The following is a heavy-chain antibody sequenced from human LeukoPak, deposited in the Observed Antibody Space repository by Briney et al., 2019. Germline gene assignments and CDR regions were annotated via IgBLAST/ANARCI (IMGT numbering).Heavy chain of an antibody. Sequence: PSETLSLTCTVSGYSISSGYYWGWIRQPPGKGLEWIGYIYYSGSTNYNPSLKSRVTISVDTSKNQFSLKLSSVTAADTAVYYCARHRRRGGSGSYGSDAFDIWGQGTMVTVSS. V-gene: IGHV4-38-2*02. CDR1: GYSISSGYY. D-gene: IGHD3-10*01. CDR3: ARHRRRGGSGSYGSDAFDI. J-gene: IGHJ3*02. CDR2: IYYSGST.